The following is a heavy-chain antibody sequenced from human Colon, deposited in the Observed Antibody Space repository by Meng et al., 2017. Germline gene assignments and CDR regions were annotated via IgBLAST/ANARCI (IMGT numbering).Heavy chain of an antibody. CDR1: GAYVSVNSH. V-gene: IGHV4-4*02. Sequence: QVRLQGVGPRLVKSSVPLSLACSVSGAYVSVNSHWSRGRQPAGRGLEWIGQIDHRGTAYYRPSLNSRVTMSLDKSRNQFSLRLTSVTAADTAVYYCAIHGCYYQDFWGQGTLVTVSS. CDR3: AIHGCYYQDF. J-gene: IGHJ4*02. CDR2: IDHRGTA. D-gene: IGHD3-22*01.